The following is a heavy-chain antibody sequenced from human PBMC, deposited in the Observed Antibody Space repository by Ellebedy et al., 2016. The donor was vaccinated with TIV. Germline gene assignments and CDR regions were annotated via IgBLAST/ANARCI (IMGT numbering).Heavy chain of an antibody. Sequence: GESLKISCKGSGYSFPSYWIGWVRQIPGKGLEWMGIIYPADSDTRYSPSFQGQVTISADKSISTAYLQWSSLKASDTAMYYCARLRDTAMVHFDYWGQGTLVTVSS. J-gene: IGHJ4*02. CDR3: ARLRDTAMVHFDY. D-gene: IGHD5-18*01. V-gene: IGHV5-51*01. CDR2: IYPADSDT. CDR1: GYSFPSYW.